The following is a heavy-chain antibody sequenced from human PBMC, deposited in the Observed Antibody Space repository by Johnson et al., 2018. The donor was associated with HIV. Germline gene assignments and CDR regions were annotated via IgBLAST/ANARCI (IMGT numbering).Heavy chain of an antibody. CDR3: ARASSIAARGADAFDI. CDR1: GFIVSTNY. D-gene: IGHD6-6*01. J-gene: IGHJ3*02. V-gene: IGHV3-66*02. CDR2: IYSGGST. Sequence: VQLVESGGDLVQPGGSLRLSCAASGFIVSTNYMNWVRQAPGKGLEWVSGIYSGGSTYYADSVKGRFTISRDNSKNTLYLQMNSLRAEDTAVYYCARASSIAARGADAFDIWGQGTMVTVSS.